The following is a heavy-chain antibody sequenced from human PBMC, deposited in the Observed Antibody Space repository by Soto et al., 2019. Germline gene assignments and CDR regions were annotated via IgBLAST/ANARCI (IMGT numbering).Heavy chain of an antibody. CDR2: ISPSTSHI. J-gene: IGHJ6*02. Sequence: EVHLVESGGGLVKPGGSLRLSCAVSGFTFSSCTMNWVRQAPGKGLEWVSSISPSTSHIYYADSVKGRFTISRDNAKNALFLQMNSLRADDTAVYYCSGCSGGACHQNYGMDVWGQGTTVTVSS. CDR3: SGCSGGACHQNYGMDV. CDR1: GFTFSSCT. V-gene: IGHV3-21*01. D-gene: IGHD2-15*01.